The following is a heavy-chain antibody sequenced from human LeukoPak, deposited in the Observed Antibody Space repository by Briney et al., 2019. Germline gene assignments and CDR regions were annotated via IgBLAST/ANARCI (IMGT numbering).Heavy chain of an antibody. CDR3: ARALTMIVVAFDY. CDR1: GFTFSSYW. D-gene: IGHD3-22*01. V-gene: IGHV3-7*01. J-gene: IGHJ4*02. CDR2: IKQDGSEK. Sequence: PGGSLRLSCAASGFTFSSYWMSWVRQAPGKGLEWVANIKQDGSEKYYVDSVKGRFTISRDNAKNSLYLQMNSLRDEDTAVYYCARALTMIVVAFDYWGQGTLVTVSS.